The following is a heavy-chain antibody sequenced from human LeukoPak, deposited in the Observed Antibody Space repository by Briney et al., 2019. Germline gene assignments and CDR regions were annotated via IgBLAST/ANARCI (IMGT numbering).Heavy chain of an antibody. CDR1: GFTFSGYS. D-gene: IGHD2-2*01. Sequence: PGGSLRLSCAASGFTFSGYSMNWVRQAPGKGLEWVSAISISSDYIFYADSVKGRFTTSRDNAKNTLYLQMNSLRAEDTAVYYCAKGTSGSHWGQGTLVTVSS. V-gene: IGHV3-21*04. J-gene: IGHJ4*02. CDR2: ISISSDYI. CDR3: AKGTSGSH.